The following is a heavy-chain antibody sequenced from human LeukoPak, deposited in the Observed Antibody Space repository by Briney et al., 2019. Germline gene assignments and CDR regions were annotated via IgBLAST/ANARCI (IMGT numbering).Heavy chain of an antibody. CDR1: GGSISSYY. J-gene: IGHJ4*02. V-gene: IGHV4-59*12. CDR3: ARDGFGELYGSFES. Sequence: SVTLSLTCTVSGGSISSYYWSWIRQPPGKGLEWIGYIYYSGTTNYNPSLKSRVTISVDTSKNQFSLKLSSVTAADTAVYYCARDGFGELYGSFESWGQGTLVTVSS. D-gene: IGHD3-10*01. CDR2: IYYSGTT.